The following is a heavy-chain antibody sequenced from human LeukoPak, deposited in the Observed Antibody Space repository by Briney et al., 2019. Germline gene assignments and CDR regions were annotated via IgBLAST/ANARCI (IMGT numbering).Heavy chain of an antibody. CDR3: ARDRDDIGAVDP. D-gene: IGHD3-9*01. CDR1: GGSISSGSYY. CDR2: IYTSGST. Sequence: PSETLSLTCTVSGGSISSGSYYWSWIRQPAGKGLEWIGRIYTSGSTNYNPSLKSRVTISVDTSKNQFSLKLSSVTAADTAVYYCARDRDDIGAVDPWGQGTLVTVSS. J-gene: IGHJ5*02. V-gene: IGHV4-61*02.